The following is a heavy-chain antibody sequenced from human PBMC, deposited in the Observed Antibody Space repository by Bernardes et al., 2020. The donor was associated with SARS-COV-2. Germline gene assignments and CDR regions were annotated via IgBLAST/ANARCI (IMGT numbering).Heavy chain of an antibody. J-gene: IGHJ4*02. D-gene: IGHD5-12*01. Sequence: GSLRLSCAASGFTFSDYWMSWVRQAPGKGLEWLAKINQGGSGIYFVDSVKGRFTFPRDNAKDSVYLQMKSLRAEDTAVYYCARYRSGAYDYDYWGQGTLVTVSS. CDR2: INQGGSGI. V-gene: IGHV3-7*01. CDR1: GFTFSDYW. CDR3: ARYRSGAYDYDY.